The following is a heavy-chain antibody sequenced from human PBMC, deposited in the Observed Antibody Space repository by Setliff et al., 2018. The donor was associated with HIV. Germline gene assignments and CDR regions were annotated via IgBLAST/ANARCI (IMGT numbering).Heavy chain of an antibody. V-gene: IGHV7-4-1*02. CDR3: ARVEDTAYDY. Sequence: ASVKVSCKASGFTFNHYALSWVRQAPGQRPEWMGGTNPQSDIANYAQGFTGRFVFSLDTSVSTAYLQISSLKAEDTAVYYCARVEDTAYDYWGQGTLVTVSS. J-gene: IGHJ4*02. CDR2: TNPQSDIA. D-gene: IGHD5-18*01. CDR1: GFTFNHYA.